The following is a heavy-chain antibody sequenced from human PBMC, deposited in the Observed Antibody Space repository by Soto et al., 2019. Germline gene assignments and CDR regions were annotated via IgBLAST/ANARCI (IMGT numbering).Heavy chain of an antibody. CDR3: ARAAWRWLQFYFDY. CDR2: ISYDGSNK. Sequence: GGSLRLSCAASGFTFSSYAMHWVRQAPGKGLEWVAVISYDGSNKYYADSVKGRFTISRDNSKNTLYLQMNSLRAEDTAVYYCARAAWRWLQFYFDYWGQGTLVTVSS. D-gene: IGHD5-12*01. CDR1: GFTFSSYA. J-gene: IGHJ4*02. V-gene: IGHV3-30-3*01.